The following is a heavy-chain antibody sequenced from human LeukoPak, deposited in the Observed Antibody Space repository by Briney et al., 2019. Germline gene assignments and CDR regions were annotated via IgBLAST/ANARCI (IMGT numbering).Heavy chain of an antibody. CDR1: GITFSSYA. CDR3: AKDLRNFLDV. CDR2: IGDSGTRT. D-gene: IGHD3-9*01. J-gene: IGHJ6*02. Sequence: GGSLRLSCVVSGITFSSYAMSWVRQAPGKGLEWVTGIGDSGTRTYYADSVKGRFTISRDNSKNTLYLQVNSLRVEDTAVYYCAKDLRNFLDVWGQGTTVTVSS. V-gene: IGHV3-23*01.